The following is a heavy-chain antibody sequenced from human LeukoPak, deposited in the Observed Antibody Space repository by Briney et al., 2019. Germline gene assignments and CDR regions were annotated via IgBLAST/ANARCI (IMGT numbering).Heavy chain of an antibody. V-gene: IGHV4-34*01. J-gene: IGHJ2*01. CDR3: ARHQGVVGL. CDR1: GGSFSGFY. Sequence: KTSETLSLTCAVYGGSFSGFYWNWIRQPPGKGLEWIGEINHSGSTNYNPSLKSRVTISVDTSKNQFSLKLSSVTAADTAVNYCARHQGVVGLWGRGSLVTVSS. CDR2: INHSGST. D-gene: IGHD3-3*01.